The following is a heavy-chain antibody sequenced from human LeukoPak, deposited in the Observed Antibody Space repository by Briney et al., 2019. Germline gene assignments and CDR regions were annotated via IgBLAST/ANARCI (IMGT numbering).Heavy chain of an antibody. CDR1: GFTFSSYA. CDR2: ISGSGGST. D-gene: IGHD3-10*01. CDR3: ARFAAGGSYYYYMDV. J-gene: IGHJ6*03. V-gene: IGHV3-23*01. Sequence: GGSLRLSCAASGFTFSSYAMSWVRQAPGKGLEWVSAISGSGGSTYYADSVKGRFTISRDNSKNSLYLQMNSLRADDTAVYYCARFAAGGSYYYYMDVWGKGTTVTVSS.